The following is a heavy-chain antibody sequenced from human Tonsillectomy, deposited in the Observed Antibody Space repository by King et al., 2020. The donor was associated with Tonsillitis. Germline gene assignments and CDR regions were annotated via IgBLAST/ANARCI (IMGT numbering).Heavy chain of an antibody. Sequence: VQLQESGPGLVKPSETLSLTCSVSGDSISSHYWTWIRQSPGKGLEWIGDIYYSGSTNYNPSLKSRVTISLDTSKNQFSLKLTSVTAADTAMYYCAREYCTGTTCYWFDYWGQGTLVTVSS. D-gene: IGHD2-2*01. CDR3: AREYCTGTTCYWFDY. CDR1: GDSISSHY. J-gene: IGHJ4*02. CDR2: IYYSGST. V-gene: IGHV4-59*11.